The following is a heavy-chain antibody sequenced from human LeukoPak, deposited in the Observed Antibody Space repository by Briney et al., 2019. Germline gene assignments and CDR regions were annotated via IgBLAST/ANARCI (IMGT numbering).Heavy chain of an antibody. V-gene: IGHV3-74*01. Sequence: GGSLRLSCAASGFTVSSNYMSWVRQAPGKGLVWVSRINTGGSSTTYADSVKGRFTISRDNAKNTLYLQMNSLRVEDTAVYYCARSNQADDYWGQGTLVTVSS. J-gene: IGHJ4*02. CDR1: GFTVSSNY. CDR3: ARSNQADDY. CDR2: INTGGSST. D-gene: IGHD4-11*01.